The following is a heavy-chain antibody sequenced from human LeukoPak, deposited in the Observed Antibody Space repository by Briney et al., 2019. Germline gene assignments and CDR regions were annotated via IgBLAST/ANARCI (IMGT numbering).Heavy chain of an antibody. CDR1: GGSISSYY. D-gene: IGHD4-11*01. Sequence: PSETLSLTCTVSGGSISSYYWSWIRQPAGKGLEWIRRIYTSGSTNYNPSLKSRLTMSVDTSKNQFSLKLSSVTAADTAVYYCARHDYSNYPVFNYWGQGTLVTVSS. J-gene: IGHJ4*02. CDR3: ARHDYSNYPVFNY. CDR2: IYTSGST. V-gene: IGHV4-4*07.